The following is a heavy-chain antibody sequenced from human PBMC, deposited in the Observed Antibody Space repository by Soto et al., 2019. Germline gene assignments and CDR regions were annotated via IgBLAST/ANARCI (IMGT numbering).Heavy chain of an antibody. Sequence: EVQLVESGGGLIQPGGSLRVSCAASGFTVSRSYMSWVRQAPGKGLEWVSVIYSGGSTNYADSVKGRFTISRDNSENTLYLQMNSLRVEDTAVYYCARDTYYYDSSGQPYWGQGTLVTVSS. D-gene: IGHD3-22*01. V-gene: IGHV3-53*01. CDR2: IYSGGST. J-gene: IGHJ4*02. CDR1: GFTVSRSY. CDR3: ARDTYYYDSSGQPY.